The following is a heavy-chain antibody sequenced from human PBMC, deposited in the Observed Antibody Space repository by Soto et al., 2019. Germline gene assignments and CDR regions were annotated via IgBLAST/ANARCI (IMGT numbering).Heavy chain of an antibody. CDR3: AKDHVRGSAWPQRFDC. J-gene: IGHJ4*02. Sequence: GGSLRLSCAASGVTFSSYAMSWVRQAPGKGLEWVAGISGSGGSTYYADSVKGRFTISRENSRNTLYLQMNSLRAEDTAVYHCAKDHVRGSAWPQRFDCWGQGTLVTVSS. CDR2: ISGSGGST. D-gene: IGHD6-19*01. V-gene: IGHV3-23*01. CDR1: GVTFSSYA.